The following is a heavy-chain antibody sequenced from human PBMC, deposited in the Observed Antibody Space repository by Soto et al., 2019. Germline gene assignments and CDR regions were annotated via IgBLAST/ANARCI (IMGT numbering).Heavy chain of an antibody. V-gene: IGHV3-33*01. CDR2: IWYDGSNK. Sequence: VQLVESGGGVVQPGRSLRLSCAASGSTFSNYGMHWVRQAPGKGPEWVAVIWYDGSNKYYGESVKGRFSISRDNSKNTLYLDINSLITEDTAVYYCARDGGSHGPSYFDSWGQGSLVIVSS. CDR1: GSTFSNYG. D-gene: IGHD3-16*01. CDR3: ARDGGSHGPSYFDS. J-gene: IGHJ4*02.